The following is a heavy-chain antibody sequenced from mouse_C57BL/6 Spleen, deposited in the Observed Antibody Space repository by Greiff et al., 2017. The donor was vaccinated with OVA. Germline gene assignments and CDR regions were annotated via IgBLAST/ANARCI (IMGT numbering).Heavy chain of an antibody. CDR1: GFTFSNYW. V-gene: IGHV6-3*01. D-gene: IGHD2-3*01. Sequence: EVQLVESGGGLVQPGGSMKLSCVASGFTFSNYWMNWVRQSPEKGLEWVAQIRLKSDNYATHYAESVKGRFTISRDDSKSSVYLQMNNLRAEDTGIYYCTGDGYYYLDYWGQGTTLTVSS. CDR2: IRLKSDNYAT. J-gene: IGHJ2*01. CDR3: TGDGYYYLDY.